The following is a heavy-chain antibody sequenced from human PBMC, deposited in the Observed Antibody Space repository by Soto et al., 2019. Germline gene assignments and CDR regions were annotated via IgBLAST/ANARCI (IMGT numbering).Heavy chain of an antibody. D-gene: IGHD2-15*01. CDR3: AKRRGAGGHFDY. V-gene: IGHV3-23*01. CDR2: VSIGGST. CDR1: GFTFSSYA. J-gene: IGHJ4*02. Sequence: LRLSCAASGFTFSSYAMGLVRQGPGKGLEGVAVVSIGGSTHYADSVRGRFTISRDNSKNTLSLQMNSLTAEETAVYFCAKRRGAGGHFDYWGQGALVTVSS.